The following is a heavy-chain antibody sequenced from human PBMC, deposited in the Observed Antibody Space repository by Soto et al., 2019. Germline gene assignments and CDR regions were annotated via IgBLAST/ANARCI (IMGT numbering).Heavy chain of an antibody. J-gene: IGHJ4*02. D-gene: IGHD3-10*01. Sequence: QVQLQESGPGLVKPSETLSLTCSVSGGSVNSGSYYWSWIRQPPGKGLEWIGYIYYSGSTNYNPSLKSRVTISLDTPKNQFSLSLNSVTAADTAVYYCARVGVTMIRGVDYWGQGTLVTVSS. CDR2: IYYSGST. CDR1: GGSVNSGSYY. V-gene: IGHV4-61*01. CDR3: ARVGVTMIRGVDY.